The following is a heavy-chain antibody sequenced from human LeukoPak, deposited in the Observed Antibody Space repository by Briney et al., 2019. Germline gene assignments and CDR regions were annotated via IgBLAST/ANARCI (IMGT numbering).Heavy chain of an antibody. CDR2: IYTSGST. J-gene: IGHJ5*02. V-gene: IGHV4-61*02. CDR1: GGSISSGSYY. Sequence: KPSETLSLTCTVSGGSISSGSYYWSWIRQPAGKGLEWIGRIYTSGSTNYNPSLKSRVTISVDTSKNQFSLKLSSVTAADTAVYYCAGVWFGELSGWFDPWGQGTLVTVSS. CDR3: AGVWFGELSGWFDP. D-gene: IGHD3-10*01.